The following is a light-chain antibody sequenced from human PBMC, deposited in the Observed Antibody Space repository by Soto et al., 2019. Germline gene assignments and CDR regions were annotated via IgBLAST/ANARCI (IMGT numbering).Light chain of an antibody. V-gene: IGKV2-30*02. CDR2: MVS. CDR3: MQSTHWPYT. Sequence: DVLMTQSPLSLPVTLGQPASISCRSSQSLVHNNGNTYLNWFQQRPGQSPRRLIYMVSKRDSGVPDRFSGTGSCSDLTLKISRVEAEDVGTYYCMQSTHWPYTCGQGTKLEIQ. CDR1: QSLVHNNGNTY. J-gene: IGKJ2*01.